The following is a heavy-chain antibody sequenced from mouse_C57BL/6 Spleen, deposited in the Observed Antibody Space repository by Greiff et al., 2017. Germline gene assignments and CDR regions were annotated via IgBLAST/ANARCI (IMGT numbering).Heavy chain of an antibody. Sequence: EVKLVESGGGLVKPGGSLQLSCAASGFTFSDYGMHWVRQAPEKGLEWVAYISSGSSTIYYADTVKGRFTISRDNAKNTLFLQMTSLRSEDTAMYYCARTGPYYFDYWGQGTTLTVSS. J-gene: IGHJ2*01. D-gene: IGHD4-1*01. CDR2: ISSGSSTI. CDR1: GFTFSDYG. V-gene: IGHV5-17*01. CDR3: ARTGPYYFDY.